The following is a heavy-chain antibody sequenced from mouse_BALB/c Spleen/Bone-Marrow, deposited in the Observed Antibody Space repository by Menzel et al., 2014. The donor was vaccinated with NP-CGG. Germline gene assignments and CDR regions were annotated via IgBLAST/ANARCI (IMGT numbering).Heavy chain of an antibody. V-gene: IGHV5-17*02. J-gene: IGHJ4*01. CDR2: ISNGSGTI. D-gene: IGHD2-4*01. CDR1: GFTFSSFG. Sequence: DVKLVESGGGLVQPGGSRKLSCAASGFTFSSFGMHWVRQAPEKGLEWVAYISNGSGTIYYAGTVKGRFTISRDNPKNTLCLQMARQRFEDTPKYYCARKGGMITHYYAKDYWGEGTSVAVYS. CDR3: ARKGGMITHYYAKDY.